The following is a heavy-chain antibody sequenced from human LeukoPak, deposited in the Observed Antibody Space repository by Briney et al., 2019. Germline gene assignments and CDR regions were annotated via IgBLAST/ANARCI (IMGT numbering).Heavy chain of an antibody. Sequence: KPPETLSLTCTVSGGSISSYYWSWIRQPPGKGLEWIGYIYYSGSTNYNPSLKSRVTISVDTSKNQFSLKLSSVTAADTAVYYCASGSYPHYYYYYYMDVWGKGTTVTVSS. D-gene: IGHD1-1*01. J-gene: IGHJ6*03. CDR2: IYYSGST. CDR3: ASGSYPHYYYYYYMDV. V-gene: IGHV4-59*01. CDR1: GGSISSYY.